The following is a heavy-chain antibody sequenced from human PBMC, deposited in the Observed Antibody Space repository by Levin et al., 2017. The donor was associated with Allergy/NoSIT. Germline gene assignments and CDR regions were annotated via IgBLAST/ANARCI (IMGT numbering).Heavy chain of an antibody. CDR3: AKVEYSYGYTSPYYFDY. Sequence: GGSLRLSCAASGFTFSSYAMSWVRQAPGKGLEWVSAISGSGGSTYYADSVKGRFTISRDNSKNTLYLQMNSLRAEDTAVYYCAKVEYSYGYTSPYYFDYWGQGTLVTVSS. D-gene: IGHD5-18*01. CDR1: GFTFSSYA. V-gene: IGHV3-23*01. J-gene: IGHJ4*02. CDR2: ISGSGGST.